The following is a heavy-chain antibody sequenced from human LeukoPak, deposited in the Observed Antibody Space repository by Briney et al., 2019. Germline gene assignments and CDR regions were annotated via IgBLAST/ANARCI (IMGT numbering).Heavy chain of an antibody. D-gene: IGHD2-15*01. J-gene: IGHJ6*02. V-gene: IGHV3-30*03. CDR1: GFTFTSYG. Sequence: GTSLRLSCAASGFTFTSYGMHWVRQALGKGLEWVALITYDGYYKYYSDSVKGRFTISSDTSKNTMYLQMNSLRAEDTAVYYCARDSCSGGSCYYYYYYGMDVWGQGTTVTVSS. CDR2: ITYDGYYK. CDR3: ARDSCSGGSCYYYYYYGMDV.